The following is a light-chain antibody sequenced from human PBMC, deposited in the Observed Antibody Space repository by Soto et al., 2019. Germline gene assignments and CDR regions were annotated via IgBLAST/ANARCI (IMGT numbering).Light chain of an antibody. V-gene: IGKV3-20*01. J-gene: IGKJ1*01. CDR2: GAS. Sequence: VLTQSPGTLSLCPGERARVSCRACQTVSRNYLAWYQTKPGQAPRLLTYGASTRAAGIPDRFSGSGSGTDFTLTITRLEPEDFAVYYCQQYGGPVPWAFGQRTKVDI. CDR3: QQYGGPVPWA. CDR1: QTVSRNY.